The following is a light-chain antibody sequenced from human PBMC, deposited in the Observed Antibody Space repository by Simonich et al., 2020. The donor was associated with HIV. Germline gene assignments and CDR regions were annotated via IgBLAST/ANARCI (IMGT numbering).Light chain of an antibody. Sequence: QLVLTQSPSASASLGASVKLTCTLSSGHSSYAIAWHQQQPEKGPRYLMKLNSYGSHSKGDGIPDRFSGSSSGAERYLTISSLQSEDEADYYCQTWGTGIHVFGGGTKVTVL. J-gene: IGLJ3*02. V-gene: IGLV4-69*01. CDR3: QTWGTGIHV. CDR1: SGHSSYA. CDR2: LNSYGSH.